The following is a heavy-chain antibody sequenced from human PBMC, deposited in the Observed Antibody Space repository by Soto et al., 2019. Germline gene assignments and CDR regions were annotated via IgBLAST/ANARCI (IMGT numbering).Heavy chain of an antibody. J-gene: IGHJ6*02. CDR2: IKSKTDGGTT. CDR1: GFTFSNAW. D-gene: IGHD3-3*01. CDR3: TIDLKGLGYYDFWGGYCGRYYYGIDV. V-gene: IGHV3-15*07. Sequence: EVQLVESGGGLVKPGGSLRLSCAASGFTFSNAWMNWVRQAPGKGLEWVGGIKSKTDGGTTDYAAPVKGRFTIERDDSKYTRYLKMSSMKSEDTAVYYWTIDLKGLGYYDFWGGYCGRYYYGIDVWGQGTTVTVSS.